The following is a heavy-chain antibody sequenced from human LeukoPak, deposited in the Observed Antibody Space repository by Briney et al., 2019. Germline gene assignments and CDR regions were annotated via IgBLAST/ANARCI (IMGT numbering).Heavy chain of an antibody. V-gene: IGHV3-30*04. Sequence: GGSLRLSCAASGFTFHNYALHWVRQAPGKGLEWVAVVSYDGTYKDYADSVKGRFTISRDNSRNTLYLQMNSLRAEDTAVYYCARAYDYDILTGFYYYYYYMDVWGKGTTVTVSS. J-gene: IGHJ6*03. CDR3: ARAYDYDILTGFYYYYYYMDV. CDR1: GFTFHNYA. D-gene: IGHD3-9*01. CDR2: VSYDGTYK.